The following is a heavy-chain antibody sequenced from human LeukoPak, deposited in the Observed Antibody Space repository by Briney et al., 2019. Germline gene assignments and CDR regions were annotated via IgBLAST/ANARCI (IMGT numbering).Heavy chain of an antibody. V-gene: IGHV3-23*01. Sequence: GGSLRLSCAASGFTFGSYAMSLLRPAAGEGLGLVSAISGSGTSTYYADSVKRRSTISRDNSKNTLYLQTNSLRAEDKAVYYCASQNPKLRSFDWPFYFDYWGQGTLATVSS. D-gene: IGHD3-9*01. CDR2: ISGSGTST. CDR1: GFTFGSYA. J-gene: IGHJ4*02. CDR3: ASQNPKLRSFDWPFYFDY.